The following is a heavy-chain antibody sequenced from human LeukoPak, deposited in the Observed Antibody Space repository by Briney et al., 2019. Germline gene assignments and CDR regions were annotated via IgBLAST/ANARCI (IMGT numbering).Heavy chain of an antibody. Sequence: ASVKVSCKASGCTFGSYAISWVRQPPGQGLEWMGGIIPIFCTANYAQKLQGSVTITPDESTSTAYLELSSLRSEDTAVYYCARGEVVTYFDYWGQGTLVTVSS. CDR2: IIPIFCTA. CDR1: GCTFGSYA. V-gene: IGHV1-69*13. J-gene: IGHJ4*02. D-gene: IGHD4-23*01. CDR3: ARGEVVTYFDY.